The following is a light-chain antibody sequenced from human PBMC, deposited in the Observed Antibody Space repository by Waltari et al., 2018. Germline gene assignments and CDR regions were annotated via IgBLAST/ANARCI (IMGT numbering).Light chain of an antibody. CDR1: ATTPGLES. Sequence: QSVLTQPASASGAPGQRVTISCSGSATTPGLESVYWYRQLPGTAPKLLIYMNAQRPSRFPDRFSGSQCGTAASLAISGLRSEDEADYYCAAWDDSLSGRVMIGGGTKLTVL. V-gene: IGLV1-47*01. CDR2: MNA. CDR3: AAWDDSLSGRVM. J-gene: IGLJ2*01.